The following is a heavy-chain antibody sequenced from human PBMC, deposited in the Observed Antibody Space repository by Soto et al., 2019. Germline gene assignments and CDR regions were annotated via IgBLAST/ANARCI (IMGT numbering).Heavy chain of an antibody. CDR2: TNPSDGST. CDR3: ARSYVTSRPIDF. J-gene: IGHJ4*02. Sequence: QVQLVQSGAEVRKPGASVKVSCKASGYSLTSYYMHWVRRAPGHGLEWMGITNPSDGSTNYAQKFQGRVTMTSDTSTSTVYMEMSSLRSEDTAMYYCARSYVTSRPIDFWGQGTLVTVSS. D-gene: IGHD3-10*02. CDR1: GYSLTSYY. V-gene: IGHV1-46*01.